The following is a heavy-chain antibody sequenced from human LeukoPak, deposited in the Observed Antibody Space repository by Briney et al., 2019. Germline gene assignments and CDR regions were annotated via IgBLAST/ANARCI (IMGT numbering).Heavy chain of an antibody. Sequence: GGSLRLSCAASGFTFPNTWMSWVRQAPGKGLERVGRIKSKTDGGTADYAAPGKGRFTISRDDSKNTMYLQMNSLKTEDTAVYYCITWRWFDPWGQGTLVTVSS. CDR1: GFTFPNTW. J-gene: IGHJ5*02. V-gene: IGHV3-15*01. CDR3: ITWRWFDP. CDR2: IKSKTDGGTA.